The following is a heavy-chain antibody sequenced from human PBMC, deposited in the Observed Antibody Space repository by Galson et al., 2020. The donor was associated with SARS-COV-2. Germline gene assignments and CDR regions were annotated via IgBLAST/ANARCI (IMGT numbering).Heavy chain of an antibody. CDR1: GGSISNYY. Sequence: ETSETLSLTCTVSGGSISNYYWSWIRQPPGKGLEWIGYIYYSGSTNYKPSLKSRVSISVDTSKNQFSLKLSSVTAADTAVYYCTTGSSWDYWGQGTLVTVSS. CDR2: IYYSGST. V-gene: IGHV4-59*08. J-gene: IGHJ4*02. CDR3: TTGSSWDY. D-gene: IGHD1-1*01.